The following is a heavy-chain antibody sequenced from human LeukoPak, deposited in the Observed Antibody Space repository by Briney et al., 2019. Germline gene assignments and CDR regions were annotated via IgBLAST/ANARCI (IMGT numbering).Heavy chain of an antibody. V-gene: IGHV1-18*01. CDR1: GYRFSSVG. CDR3: VRDNWNEFDP. D-gene: IGHD1-1*01. CDR2: VSTYNSET. J-gene: IGHJ5*02. Sequence: ASVKVSCKASGYRFSSVGISWVRQAPGQGLEWIGWVSTYNSETNYAPKFQARVTMTKDTSTSTVFLEKWSLRADDTAVYYCVRDNWNEFDPWGQGTLVTVSS.